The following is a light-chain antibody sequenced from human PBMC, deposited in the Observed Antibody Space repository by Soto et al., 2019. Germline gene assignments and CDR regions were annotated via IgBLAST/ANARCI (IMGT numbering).Light chain of an antibody. J-gene: IGKJ1*01. CDR1: QSVSSK. Sequence: EIVVTRSPTNLSLSPGEGATPSCRGSQSVSSKLAWYQQKPGEAPRLLIDGASTRATGIPARFSGSGSGTDFTIIISRLQSEDSAVYCCQQYSSWLWTFGQGTKVDIK. CDR2: GAS. V-gene: IGKV3-15*01. CDR3: QQYSSWLWT.